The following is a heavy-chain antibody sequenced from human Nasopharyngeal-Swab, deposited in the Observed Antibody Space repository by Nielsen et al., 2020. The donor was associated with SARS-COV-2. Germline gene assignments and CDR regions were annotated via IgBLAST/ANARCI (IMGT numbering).Heavy chain of an antibody. CDR1: GFSLSTSGMC. J-gene: IGHJ4*02. V-gene: IGHV2-70*12. CDR3: AHSNRYCSGSSCYSFDY. Sequence: SGSTQVKPAQTLTLTCTFAGFSLSTSGMCGSWIRQPPGKALEWLALIDCEDDKYYSTSLKTRLTISKDTSKIQVVLTMTNMDPVDTATYYCAHSNRYCSGSSCYSFDYWGQGTLVTVSS. CDR2: IDCEDDK. D-gene: IGHD2-15*01.